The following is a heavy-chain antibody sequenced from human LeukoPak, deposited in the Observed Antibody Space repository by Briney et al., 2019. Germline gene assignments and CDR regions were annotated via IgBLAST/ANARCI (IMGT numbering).Heavy chain of an antibody. V-gene: IGHV3-30*04. D-gene: IGHD2-15*01. CDR2: ILEDGRYQ. Sequence: GGSLRLSCAASGFTFSNYIMHWVRQAPGKGLDWVAVILEDGRYQSYADSVKGRFTISRDNAKKSLYLQMNSLRAEDTAVYYCARGRAVVVASDNWFDPWGQGTLVTVSS. CDR1: GFTFSNYI. J-gene: IGHJ5*02. CDR3: ARGRAVVVASDNWFDP.